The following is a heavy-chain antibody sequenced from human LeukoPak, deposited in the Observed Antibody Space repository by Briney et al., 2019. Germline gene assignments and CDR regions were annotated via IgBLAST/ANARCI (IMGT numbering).Heavy chain of an antibody. CDR1: GYSFTSYW. J-gene: IGHJ3*02. CDR3: ARDGSGYGDSLDAFDI. V-gene: IGHV5-51*01. Sequence: GESLKISCKGSGYSFTSYWIGWVRQMPAKGLEWMGIIYPGDSDTRYSPSFQGQVTISADKSISTAYLQWSSLKASDTAMYYCARDGSGYGDSLDAFDIWGQGTRVTVSS. CDR2: IYPGDSDT. D-gene: IGHD4-17*01.